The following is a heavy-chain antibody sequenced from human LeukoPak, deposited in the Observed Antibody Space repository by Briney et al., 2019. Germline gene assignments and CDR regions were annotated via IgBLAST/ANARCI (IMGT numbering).Heavy chain of an antibody. J-gene: IGHJ4*02. CDR2: MFDTVST. D-gene: IGHD5-18*01. Sequence: KPSATLSLTCTVSGASTASHYWTWLRQPPGKELEWIAYMFDTVSTKSNPSLKSRLTLSVDTSKKQLSLRLSSVTAADTAVYYCATIKRGSTYGCFDFWGQGIKVTVSS. CDR1: GASTASHY. CDR3: ATIKRGSTYGCFDF. V-gene: IGHV4-59*11.